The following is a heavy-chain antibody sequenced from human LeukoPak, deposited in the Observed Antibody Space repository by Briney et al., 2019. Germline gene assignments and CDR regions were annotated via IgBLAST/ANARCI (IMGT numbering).Heavy chain of an antibody. V-gene: IGHV4-38-2*02. CDR3: ARPRSSSAYYYYYMDV. J-gene: IGHJ6*03. D-gene: IGHD6-19*01. Sequence: SETLPLTCTVSGYSISSGYYWGWIRQPPGKGLEWIGSIYHSGSTYYNPSLKSRVTISVDTSKNQFSLKLSSVTAADTAVYYCARPRSSSAYYYYYMDVWGKGTTVTVSS. CDR1: GYSISSGYY. CDR2: IYHSGST.